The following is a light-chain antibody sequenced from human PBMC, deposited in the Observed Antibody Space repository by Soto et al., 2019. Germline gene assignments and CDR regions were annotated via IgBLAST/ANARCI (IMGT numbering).Light chain of an antibody. CDR3: QQAYSFPNA. CDR1: QNIRSR. Sequence: DFQMTQSPSTLSASVRDRVTITFRASQNIRSRLAWFQQKPGKAPKLLIYDASSLESGVPQRFSGSGSGTDFSLSINSLQPEDFATYYCQQAYSFPNAFGHGARLGIK. J-gene: IGKJ5*01. V-gene: IGKV1-12*01. CDR2: DAS.